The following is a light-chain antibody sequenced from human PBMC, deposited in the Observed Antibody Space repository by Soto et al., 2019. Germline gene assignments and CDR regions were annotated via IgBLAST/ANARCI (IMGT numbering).Light chain of an antibody. CDR2: GVY. CDR1: QSVITN. Sequence: EIVLTQSPGTLSLSPGERASLSCRASQSVITNLAWYQKKSGQTPRLLIYGVYIRTPGIPDRFSGSGSGTDFNITISRLQPEDFAMYYCQQYAASLYSFPQGTKLDI. V-gene: IGKV3-20*01. J-gene: IGKJ2*03. CDR3: QQYAASLYS.